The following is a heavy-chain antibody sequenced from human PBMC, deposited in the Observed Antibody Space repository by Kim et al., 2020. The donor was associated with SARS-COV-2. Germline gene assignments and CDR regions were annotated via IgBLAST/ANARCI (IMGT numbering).Heavy chain of an antibody. CDR2: INPNSGGT. V-gene: IGHV1-2*02. D-gene: IGHD1-26*01. CDR1: GYTFTGYY. J-gene: IGHJ4*02. CDR3: ARAPGRRIVGATYLDY. Sequence: ASVKVSCKASGYTFTGYYMHWVRQAPGQGLEWMGWINPNSGGTNYAQKFQGRVTMTRDTSISTAYMELSRLRSDDTAVYYCARAPGRRIVGATYLDYWGQGTLVTVSS.